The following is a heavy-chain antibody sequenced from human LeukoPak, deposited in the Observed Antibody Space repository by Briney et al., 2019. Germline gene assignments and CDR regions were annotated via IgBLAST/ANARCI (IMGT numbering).Heavy chain of an antibody. D-gene: IGHD6-13*01. CDR1: GGSISSYY. CDR3: VREEGIATSGALEY. J-gene: IGHJ4*02. CDR2: IYYSGST. V-gene: IGHV4-59*01. Sequence: PSETLSLTCTVSGGSISSYYWSWIRQPPGKGLEWIGYIYYSGSTNYNPSLKSRVTMSVDTSRTQISLRLSSVTAADTAVYYCVREEGIATSGALEYWGQGILVTVSS.